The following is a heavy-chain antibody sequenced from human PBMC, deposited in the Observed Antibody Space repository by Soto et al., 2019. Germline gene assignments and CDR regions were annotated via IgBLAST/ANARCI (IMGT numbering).Heavy chain of an antibody. CDR3: AREDRDATRGPGN. J-gene: IGHJ1*01. D-gene: IGHD2-2*01. Sequence: PSETLSLTCSVFGGSIRSTRYYWGWVRQPPGKGLEWLGSIYYTGATQYNPSLESRVTMSVDTSMNQFSLKLRSVTAADSAIYYCAREDRDATRGPGNRGQGTLVTVSS. CDR1: GGSIRSTRYY. CDR2: IYYTGAT. V-gene: IGHV4-39*02.